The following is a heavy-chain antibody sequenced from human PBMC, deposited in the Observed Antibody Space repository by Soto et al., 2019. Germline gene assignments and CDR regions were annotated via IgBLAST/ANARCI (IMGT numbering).Heavy chain of an antibody. Sequence: SETLSLTCTVSGDSISRNYWTWIRQSPGRGLEWIGEIYHSGSTNYNPSLKSRVTISVDKSRNQFSLKLSSVTAADTAVYYCARRWGEGRVDYWGQGTLVTVSS. CDR1: GDSISRNY. CDR3: ARRWGEGRVDY. V-gene: IGHV4-59*12. CDR2: IYHSGST. D-gene: IGHD3-10*01. J-gene: IGHJ4*02.